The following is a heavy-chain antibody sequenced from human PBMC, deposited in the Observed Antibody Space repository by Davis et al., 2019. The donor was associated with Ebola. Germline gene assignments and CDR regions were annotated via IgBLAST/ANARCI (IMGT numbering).Heavy chain of an antibody. CDR1: SGSMSSSSSY. Sequence: MPSETLSLTCTVSSGSMSSSSSYWSWIRQPPGKGLEWIGYIYYSGSTNYNPSLKSRVTISVDTSKNQFSLKLSSVTAADTAVYYCARLDCSSTSCYYGMDVWGQGTTVTVSS. CDR2: IYYSGST. D-gene: IGHD2-2*01. J-gene: IGHJ6*02. CDR3: ARLDCSSTSCYYGMDV. V-gene: IGHV4-61*05.